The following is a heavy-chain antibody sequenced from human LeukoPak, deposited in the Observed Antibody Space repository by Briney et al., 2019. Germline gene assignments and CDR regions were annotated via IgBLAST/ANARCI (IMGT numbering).Heavy chain of an antibody. D-gene: IGHD1-26*01. CDR2: ISWNSGSI. CDR1: GFTFDDYA. Sequence: GGSLRLSCAASGFTFDDYAMHWVRQAPGKGLEWVSGISWNSGSIGYADSVKGRFTISRDNAENSLYLQMNSLRAEDTALYYCAKDMEWELPKGGFDYWGQGTLVTVSS. CDR3: AKDMEWELPKGGFDY. J-gene: IGHJ4*02. V-gene: IGHV3-9*01.